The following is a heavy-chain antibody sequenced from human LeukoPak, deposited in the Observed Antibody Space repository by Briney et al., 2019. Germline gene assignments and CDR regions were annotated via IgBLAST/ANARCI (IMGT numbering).Heavy chain of an antibody. CDR2: INHSGST. CDR3: ARVVMGWKQLASNYYYYMDV. CDR1: GWSFSGYY. J-gene: IGHJ6*03. V-gene: IGHV4-34*04. Sequence: SETLSLTCAVYGWSFSGYYWSWTRPPPGKGLEWGGEINHSGSTNNHPSIKSRPTISVAASTYQFSRKLSSVTAADTAVYYCARVVMGWKQLASNYYYYMDVWGKGTTVTVYS. D-gene: IGHD6-6*01.